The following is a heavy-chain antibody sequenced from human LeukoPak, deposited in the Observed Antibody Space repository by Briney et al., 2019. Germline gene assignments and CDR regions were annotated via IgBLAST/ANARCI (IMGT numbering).Heavy chain of an antibody. J-gene: IGHJ3*02. Sequence: SETLSLTCTVSGGSISRYYWSWIRQPPGKGLEWIGYIYYSGSTNYNPSLKSRVTISVDTSKNQFSLKLSSVTAADTAVYYCARTKYYDILTGYYGHDAFDIWGQGTMVTVSS. CDR3: ARTKYYDILTGYYGHDAFDI. V-gene: IGHV4-59*01. D-gene: IGHD3-9*01. CDR1: GGSISRYY. CDR2: IYYSGST.